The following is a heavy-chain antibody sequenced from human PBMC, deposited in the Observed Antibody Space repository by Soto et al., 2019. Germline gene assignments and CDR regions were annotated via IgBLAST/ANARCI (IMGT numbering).Heavy chain of an antibody. CDR1: GYPFTYYD. J-gene: IGHJ2*01. CDR2: MNPKSGNT. V-gene: IGHV1-8*01. Sequence: QVQLVQSGAEVKKPGASVRVSCQASGYPFTYYDINWVRQAPGQGLGWMGWMNPKSGNTGSAQRFQGRLTMTSNTSINTAYMDLTSLTSEDGATYYCARVHTVTTYFDVWGRGTPVTVSS. CDR3: ARVHTVTTYFDV. D-gene: IGHD4-17*01.